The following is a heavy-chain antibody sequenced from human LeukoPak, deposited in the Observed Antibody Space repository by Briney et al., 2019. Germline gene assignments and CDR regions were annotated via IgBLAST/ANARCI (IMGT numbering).Heavy chain of an antibody. CDR2: ISSSGGTI. CDR1: GFTFSDYE. D-gene: IGHD2-15*01. CDR3: GSFGYCSGGSCYRWFDP. J-gene: IGHJ5*02. V-gene: IGHV3-48*03. Sequence: PGGSLRLSCAASGFTFSDYEMIWVRQAPGKGLEWLSYISSSGGTIYYADPVKGRFTISRDNAENSLYLQMNSLRAEDTGLYYCGSFGYCSGGSCYRWFDPWGQGTLVTVSS.